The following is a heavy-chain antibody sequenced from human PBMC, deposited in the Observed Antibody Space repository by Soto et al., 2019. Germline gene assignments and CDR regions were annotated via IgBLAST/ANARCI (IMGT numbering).Heavy chain of an antibody. CDR1: GFTFSSYW. D-gene: IGHD2-15*01. Sequence: EVQLVESGGGLVQPGGSLRLSCAASGFTFSSYWMHWVRQAPGKGLVWVSRINSDGSSTSYADSVKGRFTISRDNAKNTLYLQMNSLIAEDTAVYYCVRTILVVAAATREDYWGQGTLVTVSS. CDR2: INSDGSST. J-gene: IGHJ4*02. CDR3: VRTILVVAAATREDY. V-gene: IGHV3-74*01.